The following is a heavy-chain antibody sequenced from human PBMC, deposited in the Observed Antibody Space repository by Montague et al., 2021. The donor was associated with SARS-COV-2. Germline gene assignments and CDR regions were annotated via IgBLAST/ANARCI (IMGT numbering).Heavy chain of an antibody. CDR1: GGSITDRTYY. CDR2: IYDSGST. D-gene: IGHD4-17*01. J-gene: IGHJ4*02. Sequence: SETLSLTCSVSGGSITDRTYYWGCIRQSPGKGLEWIGYIYDSGSTXYKPSLKSRVAISVDTSKNQFSLKLSSVTAADTAVYYCARENTVTTFGGPYYIDSWGQGTLVTVSA. CDR3: ARENTVTTFGGPYYIDS. V-gene: IGHV4-61*01.